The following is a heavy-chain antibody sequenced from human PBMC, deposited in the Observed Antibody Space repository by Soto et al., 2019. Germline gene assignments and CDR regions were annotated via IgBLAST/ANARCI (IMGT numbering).Heavy chain of an antibody. CDR1: GFTFSDYY. V-gene: IGHV3-11*01. CDR3: ARDLGYYDSSGYFDY. J-gene: IGHJ4*02. Sequence: LRLACAASGFTFSDYYMRWIRRAPGKGLEWVSYISSSDSIIYYSDSVKGRFIISRDNAKNSLYLQMNSLRAEDTAVYYCARDLGYYDSSGYFDYWGQGTLVTVSS. D-gene: IGHD3-22*01. CDR2: ISSSDSII.